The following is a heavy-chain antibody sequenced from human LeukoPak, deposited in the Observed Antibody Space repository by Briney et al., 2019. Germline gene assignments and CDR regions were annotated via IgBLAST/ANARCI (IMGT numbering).Heavy chain of an antibody. CDR2: INPNSGGT. CDR3: AREESGITIFGVVLIGFDP. J-gene: IGHJ5*02. V-gene: IGHV1-2*02. Sequence: ASVKVSCKASGYTFTGYYMHWVRQAPGQGLEWMGWINPNSGGTNYAQKFQGRVTMTRDTSTSTAYMELSRLRSDDTAAYYCAREESGITIFGVVLIGFDPWGQGTLVTVSS. CDR1: GYTFTGYY. D-gene: IGHD3-3*01.